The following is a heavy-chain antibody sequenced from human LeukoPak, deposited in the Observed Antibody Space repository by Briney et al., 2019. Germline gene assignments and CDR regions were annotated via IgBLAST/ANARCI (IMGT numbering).Heavy chain of an antibody. Sequence: PSETLSLTCAVYGGSFSSYYWSWIRQPPGKGLEWIGYIYYSGSTNYNPSLKSRVTISVDTSKNQFSLKLSSVTAADTAVYYCARVVGGYVFYYGMDVWGQGTTVTVSS. V-gene: IGHV4-59*01. J-gene: IGHJ6*02. CDR3: ARVVGGYVFYYGMDV. CDR1: GGSFSSYY. D-gene: IGHD3-10*01. CDR2: IYYSGST.